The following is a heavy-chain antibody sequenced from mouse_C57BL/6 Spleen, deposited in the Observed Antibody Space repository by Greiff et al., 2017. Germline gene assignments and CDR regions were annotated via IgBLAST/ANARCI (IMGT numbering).Heavy chain of an antibody. J-gene: IGHJ2*01. V-gene: IGHV1-72*01. Sequence: QVQLQQPGAELVKPGASVKLSCKASGYTFTSYWMHWVKQRPGRGLEGIGRIDPNSGGTKYNEKFKSKATLTVDKPSSTAYMQLSSLTSEDSAVYYCARNYYGSLYYFDYWGQGTTLTVSS. D-gene: IGHD1-1*01. CDR1: GYTFTSYW. CDR3: ARNYYGSLYYFDY. CDR2: IDPNSGGT.